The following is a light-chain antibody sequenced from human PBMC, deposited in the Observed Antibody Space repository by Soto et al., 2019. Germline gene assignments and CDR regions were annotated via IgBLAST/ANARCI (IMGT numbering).Light chain of an antibody. J-gene: IGKJ1*01. CDR2: GAS. CDR1: QSVSSSY. V-gene: IGKV3-20*01. CDR3: QQYNNWPWT. Sequence: EIVLTQSPGTLPLSPGERATLSCRASQSVSSSYLAWFQQKPGQAPRLLIYGASSRATGIPARFSGSGSGTDFTLTISSLQSEDFAVYYCQQYNNWPWTFGQGTKVDIK.